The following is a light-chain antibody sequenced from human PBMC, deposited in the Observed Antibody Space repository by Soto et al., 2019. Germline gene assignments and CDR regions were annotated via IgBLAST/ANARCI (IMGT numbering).Light chain of an antibody. Sequence: EIVMAESPATPSVSPGARATLSCRASQTVRNDFAWYQKKTGQAPRTLIYGASIRATGIPVRFRGSGSGTEFTLTISSLQSEDFAVYYCQQYNNWPLAFGGGTKVDIK. CDR3: QQYNNWPLA. V-gene: IGKV3-15*01. J-gene: IGKJ4*01. CDR2: GAS. CDR1: QTVRND.